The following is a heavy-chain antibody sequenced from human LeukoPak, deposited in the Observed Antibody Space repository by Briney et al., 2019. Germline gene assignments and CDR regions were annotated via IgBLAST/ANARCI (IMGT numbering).Heavy chain of an antibody. J-gene: IGHJ4*02. Sequence: GGSLRLSCAASGFSVSGKFMSWVRQAPGKGLEWVSIIHYDGKIRYAGSVGGRFTIYRDDSENTLFLQMDSLRVDDTAVYFCASGDGYLQPYWGQGTLVTVSS. V-gene: IGHV3-53*01. CDR1: GFSVSGKF. CDR2: IHYDGKI. D-gene: IGHD2-21*01. CDR3: ASGDGYLQPY.